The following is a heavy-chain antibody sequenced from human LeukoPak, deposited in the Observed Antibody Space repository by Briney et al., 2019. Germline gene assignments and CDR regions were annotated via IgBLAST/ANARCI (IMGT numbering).Heavy chain of an antibody. Sequence: PGGSLRLSCAASGFTFSSYAMSWVRQAPGKGLECISGFSGSGGSTYYADSVKGRFTISRDNAKNSLYLQMNSLRAEDTAVYYCARDLAYCGGDCSSEYFQHWGQGTLVTVSS. CDR1: GFTFSSYA. J-gene: IGHJ1*01. CDR3: ARDLAYCGGDCSSEYFQH. D-gene: IGHD2-21*02. CDR2: FSGSGGST. V-gene: IGHV3-23*01.